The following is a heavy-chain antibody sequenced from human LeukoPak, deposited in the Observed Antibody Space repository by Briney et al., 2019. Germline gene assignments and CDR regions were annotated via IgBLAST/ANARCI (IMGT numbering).Heavy chain of an antibody. V-gene: IGHV3-7*01. Sequence: GGSLRLSCAASGFTFSSYWMSWVRQAPGKGLEWVANIKQDGSEKYYVDSVKGRFTISRDNAKNSLYLQMNSLRAEDTAAYYCARDQGAVAPDYWGQGTLVTVSS. CDR1: GFTFSSYW. CDR3: ARDQGAVAPDY. CDR2: IKQDGSEK. D-gene: IGHD6-19*01. J-gene: IGHJ4*02.